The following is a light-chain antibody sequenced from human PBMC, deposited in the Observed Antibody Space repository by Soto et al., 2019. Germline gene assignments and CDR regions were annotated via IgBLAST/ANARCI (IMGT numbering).Light chain of an antibody. J-gene: IGKJ3*01. CDR3: QKYFSVPFT. V-gene: IGKV1-5*03. CDR1: QSISSW. Sequence: DIQMTQSPSTLSASVGDRVTITCRASQSISSWLAWYQQKPGKAPKLLIYKASGLESGVPSRFSGSGSGTDFTLTISSLQPDDFATYYCQKYFSVPFTFGPGTKVDIK. CDR2: KAS.